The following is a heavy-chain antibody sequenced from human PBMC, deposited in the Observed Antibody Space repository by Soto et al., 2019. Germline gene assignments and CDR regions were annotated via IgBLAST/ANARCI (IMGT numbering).Heavy chain of an antibody. CDR2: IVVGSGNT. J-gene: IGHJ6*02. Sequence: ASVKVSCKASGFTFTSSAVQWVRQARGQRLEWIGWIVVGSGNTNYAQKFQERVTITRDMSTSTAYMEQSSLRSEDTAVYYCAARLQFIYYYYGMDVWGQGTTVTVSS. CDR3: AARLQFIYYYYGMDV. D-gene: IGHD4-4*01. CDR1: GFTFTSSA. V-gene: IGHV1-58*01.